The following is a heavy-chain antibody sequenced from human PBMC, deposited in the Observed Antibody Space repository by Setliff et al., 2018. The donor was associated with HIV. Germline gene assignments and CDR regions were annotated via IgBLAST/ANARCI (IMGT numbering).Heavy chain of an antibody. V-gene: IGHV4-31*03. D-gene: IGHD3-10*01. CDR1: GGSISSGGYY. Sequence: SETLSLTCTVSGGSISSGGYYWSWIRQHPEKGLEWIGYIYYSGSAYYNPSLKSRVTIALETSKNQFSLKLTSMTAADTAVYYCAREWRGRYYYYMDVYGKGTTVTVSS. CDR2: IYYSGSA. J-gene: IGHJ6*03. CDR3: AREWRGRYYYYMDV.